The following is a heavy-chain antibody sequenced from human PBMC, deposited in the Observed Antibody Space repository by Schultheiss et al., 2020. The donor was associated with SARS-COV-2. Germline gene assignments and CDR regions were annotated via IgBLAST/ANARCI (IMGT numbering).Heavy chain of an antibody. CDR3: AKDLGLEGSSWYYFDY. D-gene: IGHD6-13*01. CDR1: GFTFSSYD. J-gene: IGHJ4*02. V-gene: IGHV3-13*01. Sequence: GGSLRLSCAASGFTFSSYDMHWVRQATGKGLEWVSAIGTAGDTYYPGSVKGRFTISRDNSKNTLYLQMNSLRAEDTAVYYCAKDLGLEGSSWYYFDYWGQGTLVTVSS. CDR2: IGTAGDT.